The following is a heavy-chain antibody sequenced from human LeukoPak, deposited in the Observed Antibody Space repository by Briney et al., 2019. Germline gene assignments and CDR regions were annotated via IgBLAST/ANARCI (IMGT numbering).Heavy chain of an antibody. J-gene: IGHJ1*01. Sequence: SQTLSLTCTVSGGSISSGDYYWSWIRQPPGKGLEWIGYIYYSGSTYYNPSLKSRVTISVDTSENQFSLKLSSVTAADTAVYYCARGMGAWYAEYFQHWGQGTLVTVSS. CDR1: GGSISSGDYY. CDR2: IYYSGST. D-gene: IGHD6-19*01. CDR3: ARGMGAWYAEYFQH. V-gene: IGHV4-30-4*08.